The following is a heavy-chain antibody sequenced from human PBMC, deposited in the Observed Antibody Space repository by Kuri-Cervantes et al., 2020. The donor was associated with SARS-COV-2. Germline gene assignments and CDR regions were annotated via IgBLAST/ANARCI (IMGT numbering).Heavy chain of an antibody. CDR2: ISYDGSNK. V-gene: IGHV3-30-3*01. J-gene: IGHJ4*02. D-gene: IGHD6-13*01. CDR1: GFTFSSYA. Sequence: GGSLRLSCAASGFTFSSYAMHWVRQAPGRGLEWVAVISYDGSNKYYADSAKGQFTISRDNSKNTLYLQMNSLRAEDTAVYYCARDAAADNLSDYWGQGTLVTVSS. CDR3: ARDAAADNLSDY.